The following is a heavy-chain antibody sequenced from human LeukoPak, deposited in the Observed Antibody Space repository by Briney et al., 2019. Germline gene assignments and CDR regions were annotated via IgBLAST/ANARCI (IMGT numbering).Heavy chain of an antibody. D-gene: IGHD6-13*01. V-gene: IGHV3-48*04. CDR2: ISPTSSSI. Sequence: GGSLRLSCAASGFTFSTYGMNWVRQAPGKGLEWVSHISPTSSSIYYADSVKGRFTISRDNAKNSLYLQMSSLRVEDTAVYYCARDVSSLTSYYYYYMDICGKGTTVTVSS. CDR1: GFTFSTYG. J-gene: IGHJ6*03. CDR3: ARDVSSLTSYYYYYMDI.